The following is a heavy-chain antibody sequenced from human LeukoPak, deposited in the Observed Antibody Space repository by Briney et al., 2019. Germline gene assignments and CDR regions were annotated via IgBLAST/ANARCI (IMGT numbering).Heavy chain of an antibody. J-gene: IGHJ4*02. V-gene: IGHV1-8*03. CDR1: GYTFTSYD. CDR3: ARDLSGDLTLGY. Sequence: ASVKVSCKASGYTFTSYDINWVRQATGQGLEWMGWMNPNSGNTGYAQKFQGGVTITRNTSISTAYMELSSLRSEDTAVYYCARDLSGDLTLGYWGQGTLVTVSS. CDR2: MNPNSGNT. D-gene: IGHD3-10*01.